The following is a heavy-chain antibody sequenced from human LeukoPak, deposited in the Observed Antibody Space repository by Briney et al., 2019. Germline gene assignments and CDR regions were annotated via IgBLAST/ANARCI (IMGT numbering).Heavy chain of an antibody. D-gene: IGHD2-21*02. CDR3: TTLWIVVVTLDAFDI. Sequence: GGSLRLSCAASGFTFSSYAMHWVRQAPGKGLEWVAVISYDGSNKYYADSVKGRFTISRDDSKNTLYLQMNSLKTEDTAVYYCTTLWIVVVTLDAFDIWGQGTMVTVSS. J-gene: IGHJ3*02. CDR1: GFTFSSYA. CDR2: ISYDGSNK. V-gene: IGHV3-30-3*01.